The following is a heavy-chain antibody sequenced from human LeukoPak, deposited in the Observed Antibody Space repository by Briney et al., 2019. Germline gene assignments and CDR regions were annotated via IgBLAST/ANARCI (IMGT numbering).Heavy chain of an antibody. CDR3: AKGGYYPATWGYDY. CDR1: GFTFSSYW. Sequence: GGSLRLSCAASGFTFSSYWMHWVRQAPGKGLVWVSRINSDGSSTSYADSVKGRFTISRDNSKNTLYLQMNSLRAEDTAVYYCAKGGYYPATWGYDYWGQGTLVTVSS. V-gene: IGHV3-74*01. CDR2: INSDGSST. D-gene: IGHD3-10*01. J-gene: IGHJ4*02.